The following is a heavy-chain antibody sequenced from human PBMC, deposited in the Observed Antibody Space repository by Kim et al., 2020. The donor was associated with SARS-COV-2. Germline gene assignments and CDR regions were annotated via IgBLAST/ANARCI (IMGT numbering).Heavy chain of an antibody. D-gene: IGHD6-13*01. CDR1: GFTFGDYA. CDR3: TRDLDSSSWTGFDY. Sequence: GGSLRLSCTASGFTFGDYAMSWFRQAPGKGLEWVGFIRSKVYGGTTEYAASVKGRFTISRDDSKSIAYLQMNSLKTEDTAVYYCTRDLDSSSWTGFDYWGQGTLVTVSS. J-gene: IGHJ4*02. V-gene: IGHV3-49*03. CDR2: IRSKVYGGTT.